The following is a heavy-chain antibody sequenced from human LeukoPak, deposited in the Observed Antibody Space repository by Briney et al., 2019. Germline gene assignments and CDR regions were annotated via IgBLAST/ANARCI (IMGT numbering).Heavy chain of an antibody. Sequence: GGSLRLSCAASGFTFSDYYMSWIRQAPGKGLEWVSYISSSGSTIYYADSVKGRFAISRDNAKNSLYLQMNSLRAEDTAVYYCARLNSAHPRYYYYMDVWGKGTTVTVSS. J-gene: IGHJ6*03. V-gene: IGHV3-11*01. CDR1: GFTFSDYY. CDR3: ARLNSAHPRYYYYMDV. CDR2: ISSSGSTI. D-gene: IGHD1-26*01.